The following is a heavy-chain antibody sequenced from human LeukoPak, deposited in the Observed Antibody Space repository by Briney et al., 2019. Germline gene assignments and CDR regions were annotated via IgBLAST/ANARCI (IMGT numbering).Heavy chain of an antibody. J-gene: IGHJ6*02. CDR3: AKGVRVCSSTSCLPLKYYYYGMDV. CDR2: ISGSGGST. V-gene: IGHV3-23*01. CDR1: GFTFSSYA. D-gene: IGHD2-2*01. Sequence: PGGSLRLSCAASGFTFSSYATGWVRQAPGKGLEWVSAISGSGGSTCYADSVKGRFTISRDNSKNTLYLQMNSLRAEDTAVYYCAKGVRVCSSTSCLPLKYYYYGMDVWGQGTTVTVSS.